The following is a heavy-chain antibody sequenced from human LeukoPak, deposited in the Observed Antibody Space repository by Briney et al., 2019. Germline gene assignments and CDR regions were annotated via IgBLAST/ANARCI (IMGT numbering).Heavy chain of an antibody. D-gene: IGHD3-10*01. CDR2: ISWDGGST. Sequence: TGGSLRLSCAASGFTFDDYTMHWVRQAPGKGLEWVSLISWDGGSTYYADSVKGRFTISRDNSKNTLYLQMNSLRAEDTAVYYCAKDSARYGSGSYFDYWGQGTLVTVSS. V-gene: IGHV3-43*01. CDR1: GFTFDDYT. J-gene: IGHJ4*02. CDR3: AKDSARYGSGSYFDY.